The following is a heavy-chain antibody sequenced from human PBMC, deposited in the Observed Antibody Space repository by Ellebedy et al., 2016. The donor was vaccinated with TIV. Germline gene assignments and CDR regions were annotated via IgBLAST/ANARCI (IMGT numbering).Heavy chain of an antibody. V-gene: IGHV3-11*06. CDR1: GFSFSDYY. D-gene: IGHD6-19*01. CDR3: ARGQAVAGSHFDY. CDR2: ISSSCSDT. Sequence: GESLKISCAASGFSFSDYYMSWIRQVPGTGLEWLSYISSSCSDTNYADPVKGRFTISRDNAKNSLYLEMNSLKVEDTAVYYCARGQAVAGSHFDYWGQGTLVTVYS. J-gene: IGHJ4*02.